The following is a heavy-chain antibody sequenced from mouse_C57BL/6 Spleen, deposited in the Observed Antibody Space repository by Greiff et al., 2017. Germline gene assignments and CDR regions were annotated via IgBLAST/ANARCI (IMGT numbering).Heavy chain of an antibody. CDR1: GYTFTDYN. V-gene: IGHV1-22*01. D-gene: IGHD2-2*01. J-gene: IGHJ2*01. CDR2: INPNNGGT. CDR3: AIYGYDVFDY. Sequence: EVQLQQSGPELVKPGASVKMSCKASGYTFTDYNMHWVKQSHGKSLEWIGYINPNNGGTSYNQKFKGKATLTVNKSSSTAYMELRSLTSEDSAVYYCAIYGYDVFDYWGQGTTLTVSS.